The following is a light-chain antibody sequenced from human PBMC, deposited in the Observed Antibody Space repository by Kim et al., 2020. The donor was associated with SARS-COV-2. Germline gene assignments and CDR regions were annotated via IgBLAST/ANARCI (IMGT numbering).Light chain of an antibody. CDR3: LQHNTYPIT. Sequence: DIQMTQSPSSLSASVGDRVTITCRASQDIRNDLGWYQQNPGRALKRLIYGASSLQSGVPSRFSGSGSGTEFTLTISSLQPEDFATYFCLQHNTYPITFGQGTRLEIK. CDR2: GAS. J-gene: IGKJ5*01. CDR1: QDIRND. V-gene: IGKV1-17*01.